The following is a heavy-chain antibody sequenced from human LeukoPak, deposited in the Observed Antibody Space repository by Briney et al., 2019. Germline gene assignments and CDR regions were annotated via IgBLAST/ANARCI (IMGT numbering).Heavy chain of an antibody. CDR3: ARLGTVTRARFDY. J-gene: IGHJ4*02. Sequence: GGSLRLSCVVSGYTFSNNWMSWVRQTPGKGLEWVANINQDGSEKYYVDSVKGRFTISRDSAENSVYLQMSSLRADDTAVYHCARLGTVTRARFDYWGQGTLVTVSS. V-gene: IGHV3-7*01. CDR2: INQDGSEK. D-gene: IGHD4-17*01. CDR1: GYTFSNNW.